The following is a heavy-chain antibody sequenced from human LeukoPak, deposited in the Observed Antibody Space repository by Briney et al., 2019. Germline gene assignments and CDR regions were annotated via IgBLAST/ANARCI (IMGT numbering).Heavy chain of an antibody. D-gene: IGHD2-15*01. CDR3: ARVGAAKYYYYYMDV. V-gene: IGHV3-7*01. CDR1: GFTFSSYW. CDR2: IRQDGSET. J-gene: IGHJ6*03. Sequence: GGSLRLSCAASGFTFSSYWMSWVRQAPGTGLEWVANIRQDGSETYYMDSLKGRFTVSRDNAKNSLYLQINSLRAGDTAVYYCARVGAAKYYYYYMDVGGKGPTVTVSS.